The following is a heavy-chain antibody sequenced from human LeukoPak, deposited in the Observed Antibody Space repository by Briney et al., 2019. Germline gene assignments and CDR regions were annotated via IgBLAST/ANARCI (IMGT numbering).Heavy chain of an antibody. Sequence: KPSQTLSPTSPVSGGSISSSRYYWGWILQPPLKGLEGIGIIYYTGRTYYSPAPKSRVTISVDTSKSRFSLKLSSVTAANTAVYYCAKDGVSGTPAFDIWGQGTMVTVS. CDR1: GGSISSSRYY. J-gene: IGHJ3*02. D-gene: IGHD1-14*01. CDR3: AKDGVSGTPAFDI. CDR2: IYYTGRT. V-gene: IGHV4-39*07.